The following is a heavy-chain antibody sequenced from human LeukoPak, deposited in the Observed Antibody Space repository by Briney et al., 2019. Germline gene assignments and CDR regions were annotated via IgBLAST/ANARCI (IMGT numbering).Heavy chain of an antibody. D-gene: IGHD5/OR15-5a*01. CDR2: VNHSGNP. CDR3: PRCLTP. V-gene: IGHV4-34*01. J-gene: IGHJ5*02. Sequence: SGTLSLTCTVSGGTVSSNYWRWIRQTPAKGLEWIGQVNHSGNPNYNPSYKSRLTISVATSRNKLSMKLYSVMDAVTGVYTCPRCLTPWGQGTLVTVSS. CDR1: GGTVSSNY.